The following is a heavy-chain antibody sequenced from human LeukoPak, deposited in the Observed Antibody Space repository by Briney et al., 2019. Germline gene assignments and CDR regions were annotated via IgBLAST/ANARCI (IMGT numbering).Heavy chain of an antibody. Sequence: SQTLPLTCTVSGGSISSGGYCWSWLRQPPGEGLEWSGYICYSGITYYHPSLKSRVPISLDTSKNQFSLKLSPVPATDTAVYYCARVTSVTTSFHFDYWGQGTLVTVSS. CDR1: GGSISSGGYC. CDR3: ARVTSVTTSFHFDY. V-gene: IGHV4-30-4*01. CDR2: ICYSGIT. D-gene: IGHD4-17*01. J-gene: IGHJ4*02.